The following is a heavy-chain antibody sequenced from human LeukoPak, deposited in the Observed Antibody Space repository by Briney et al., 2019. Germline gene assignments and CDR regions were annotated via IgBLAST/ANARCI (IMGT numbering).Heavy chain of an antibody. J-gene: IGHJ6*02. CDR3: ARNLAMRGYGMDV. CDR2: IYHSGST. Sequence: SETLSLTCTVPGGSISSGDYSWSWIRQPPGKGLEWIGYIYHSGSTYYNPSLKSRVTISVDRSKNQFSLKLSSVTAADTAVYYCARNLAMRGYGMDVWGQGTTVTVSS. D-gene: IGHD2-2*01. V-gene: IGHV4-30-2*01. CDR1: GGSISSGDYS.